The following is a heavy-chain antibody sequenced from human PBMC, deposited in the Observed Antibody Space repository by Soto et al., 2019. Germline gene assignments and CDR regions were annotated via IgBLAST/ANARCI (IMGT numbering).Heavy chain of an antibody. D-gene: IGHD6-19*01. CDR2: ISNNGINK. V-gene: IGHV3-30-3*01. J-gene: IGHJ4*02. Sequence: QVQLVESGGGVVQSGRSLRLSCVASGFTFSSYTMYWVREAPGKGLEWVAGISNNGINKDYVDSVKGRFTISRDNSKNTLNLQMNSLRREDTGIYYCAREWSRSVAAPGYWGQGTLVTVSS. CDR3: AREWSRSVAAPGY. CDR1: GFTFSSYT.